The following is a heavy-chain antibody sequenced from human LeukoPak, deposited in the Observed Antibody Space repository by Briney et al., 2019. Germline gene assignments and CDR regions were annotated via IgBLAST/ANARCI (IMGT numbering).Heavy chain of an antibody. V-gene: IGHV1-18*01. CDR3: ARDLFPDIVVVPAAHPYYFDY. J-gene: IGHJ4*02. CDR2: ISAYNGNT. CDR1: GGTFTSYG. Sequence: GASVKVSCKTSGGTFTSYGISWVRQAPGQGLEWMGWISAYNGNTNYAQKLQGRVTMTTGTSTSTAYMELRSLRSDDTAVYYCARDLFPDIVVVPAAHPYYFDYWGPGTLVTVSS. D-gene: IGHD2-2*01.